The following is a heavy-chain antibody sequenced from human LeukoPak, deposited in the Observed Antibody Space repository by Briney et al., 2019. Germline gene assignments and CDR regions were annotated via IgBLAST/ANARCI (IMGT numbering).Heavy chain of an antibody. Sequence: QPGGSLRLSCADSGFTFSGYWMNWVRQAPGKGLEWVANINQNGGEKYYVDSVKGRFTISRDNGKNSLYLQMNSLRAEDTAVYYCARDRVYYYDSSGYYRPSNWFDPWGQGTLVTVSS. V-gene: IGHV3-7*03. CDR2: INQNGGEK. J-gene: IGHJ5*02. CDR1: GFTFSGYW. CDR3: ARDRVYYYDSSGYYRPSNWFDP. D-gene: IGHD3-22*01.